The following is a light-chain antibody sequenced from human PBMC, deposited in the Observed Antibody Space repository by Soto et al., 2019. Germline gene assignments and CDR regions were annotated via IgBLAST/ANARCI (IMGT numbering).Light chain of an antibody. V-gene: IGLV2-23*01. CDR1: SSDVGSYNL. CDR3: CSYAGSNSYV. J-gene: IGLJ1*01. Sequence: QSALTQPASVSGSPGQSITISCTGTSSDVGSYNLVSWFQQHPDKAPKLMIFEGSKRPSGVSNRFSGSKSANTASLTISGLQADEEADYYCCSYAGSNSYVFGTGTKVTVL. CDR2: EGS.